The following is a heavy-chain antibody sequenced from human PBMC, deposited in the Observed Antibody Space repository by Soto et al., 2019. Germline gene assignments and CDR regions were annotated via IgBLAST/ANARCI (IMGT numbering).Heavy chain of an antibody. V-gene: IGHV3-15*01. CDR3: TTDPTAPYAFDI. Sequence: AGSLRLSCAASGFTFSNAWMSWVRQAPGKGLEWVGRIKSKTDGGTTDYAAPVKGRFTISRDDSKNTLYLQMNSLKTEDTAVYYCTTDPTAPYAFDIWGQGTMVTVSS. J-gene: IGHJ3*02. CDR2: IKSKTDGGTT. CDR1: GFTFSNAW.